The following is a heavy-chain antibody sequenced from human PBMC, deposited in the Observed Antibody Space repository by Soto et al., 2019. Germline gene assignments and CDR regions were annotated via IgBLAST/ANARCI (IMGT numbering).Heavy chain of an antibody. D-gene: IGHD6-19*01. Sequence: SETLSLTCTVSGGSISSYSWSWIRQPPGKGLEWIGYIYHSGSTYYNPSLKSRVTISVDRSKNQFTLKLSSVTAADTAVYYCVRAGGLGAVAVDYWGQGTLVTVSS. V-gene: IGHV4-30-2*01. CDR2: IYHSGST. J-gene: IGHJ4*02. CDR1: GGSISSYS. CDR3: VRAGGLGAVAVDY.